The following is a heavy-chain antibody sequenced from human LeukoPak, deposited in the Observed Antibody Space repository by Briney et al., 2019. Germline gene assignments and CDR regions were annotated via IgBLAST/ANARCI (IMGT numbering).Heavy chain of an antibody. CDR1: GGTFSSYA. Sequence: GASVKVSCKASGGTFSSYAISWVRQAPGQGLEWMGRIIPILGIANYAQKFQGRVTITADKSTSTAYMELSSLRSEDTAVYYCARVKTFYYGSGRRMDVWGQGTTVTVSS. CDR3: ARVKTFYYGSGRRMDV. V-gene: IGHV1-69*04. J-gene: IGHJ6*02. D-gene: IGHD3-10*01. CDR2: IIPILGIA.